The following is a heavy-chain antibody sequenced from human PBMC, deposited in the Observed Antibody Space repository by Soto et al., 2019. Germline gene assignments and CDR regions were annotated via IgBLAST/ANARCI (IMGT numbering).Heavy chain of an antibody. Sequence: QVQLVESGGGVVQPGRSLRLSCAASGFTFSSYAMHWVRQAPGKGLEWVAVISYDGSNKYYADSVNGRFTISRDNSKNMLYLQMNSLRAVDRAVYYCARDYPEDGSNAYWYFDLWGRGTLVTVSS. D-gene: IGHD2-2*01. CDR2: ISYDGSNK. CDR3: ARDYPEDGSNAYWYFDL. CDR1: GFTFSSYA. J-gene: IGHJ2*01. V-gene: IGHV3-30-3*01.